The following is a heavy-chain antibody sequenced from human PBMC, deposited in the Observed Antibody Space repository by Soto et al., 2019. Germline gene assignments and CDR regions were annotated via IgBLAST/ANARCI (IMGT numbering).Heavy chain of an antibody. J-gene: IGHJ4*02. CDR3: ASGRGYDILTGYYPYFDY. CDR2: ISWNSGSI. Sequence: GGSLRLSCAASGFTFGDYAMHWVRQAPGKGLEWVSGISWNSGSIGYADSVKGRFTISRDNAKKSLYLQMNSLRAEDTALYYCASGRGYDILTGYYPYFDYWGPGTLVTVSS. CDR1: GFTFGDYA. V-gene: IGHV3-9*01. D-gene: IGHD3-9*01.